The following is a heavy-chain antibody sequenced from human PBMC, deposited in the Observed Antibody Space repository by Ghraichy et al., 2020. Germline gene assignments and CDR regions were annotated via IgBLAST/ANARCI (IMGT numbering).Heavy chain of an antibody. V-gene: IGHV4-4*02. Sequence: SETLSLTCAVSGGSISSSNWWSWVRQPPGKGLEWIGEIYHSGSTNYNPSLKSRVTISVDKSKNQFSLKLSSVTAADTAVYYCARAYLGGNYYFDYWGQGTLVTVSS. CDR2: IYHSGST. D-gene: IGHD4-23*01. CDR1: GGSISSSNW. CDR3: ARAYLGGNYYFDY. J-gene: IGHJ4*02.